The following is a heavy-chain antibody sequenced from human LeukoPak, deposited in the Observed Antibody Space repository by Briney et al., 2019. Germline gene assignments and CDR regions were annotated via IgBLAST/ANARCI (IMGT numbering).Heavy chain of an antibody. CDR1: GGSINSYY. CDR2: IYTSGSTP. Sequence: PSETLSLTCTVAGGSINSYYWSWIRQSAGKGLEWSGRIYTSGSTPDYSPSLKSRVTMSIDTSKNQFSLQLSSVTAADTAVYYCATSPPVVPAAITAFDIWGQGTMVTVSS. D-gene: IGHD2-2*01. V-gene: IGHV4-4*07. CDR3: ATSPPVVPAAITAFDI. J-gene: IGHJ3*02.